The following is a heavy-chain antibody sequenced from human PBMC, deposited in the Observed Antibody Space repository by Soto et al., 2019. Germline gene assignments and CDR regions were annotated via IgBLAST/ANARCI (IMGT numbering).Heavy chain of an antibody. CDR1: GVTSITFSTSW. D-gene: IGHD2-8*01. J-gene: IGHJ4*02. V-gene: IGHV3-74*01. Sequence: GGSLRLSCVASGVTSITFSTSWMHWVRQVPGKGLAWVSRINPDGTSTAYADSVNGRFTISGDNSKNTLYLQMNSLGVDDTATYYCLRYAEVSHWSQGTLVTVSS. CDR3: LRYAEVSH. CDR2: INPDGTST.